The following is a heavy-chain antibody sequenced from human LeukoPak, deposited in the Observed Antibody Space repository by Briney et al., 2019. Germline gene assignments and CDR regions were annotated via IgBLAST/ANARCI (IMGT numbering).Heavy chain of an antibody. J-gene: IGHJ4*02. V-gene: IGHV1-18*01. Sequence: GASVKVSCKPSGYTFTSYGLSWVRQAPGQGLEWMGWISAYNGNTNYAQKLQGRVTMTTDTSTSTAYMELRSLRSDDTAVYYCARAFRVSQNNKPFDYWGQGTLVTVSS. CDR1: GYTFTSYG. D-gene: IGHD1-1*01. CDR3: ARAFRVSQNNKPFDY. CDR2: ISAYNGNT.